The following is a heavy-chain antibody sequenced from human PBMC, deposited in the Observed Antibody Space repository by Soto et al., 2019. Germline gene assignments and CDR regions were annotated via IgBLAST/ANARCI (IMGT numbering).Heavy chain of an antibody. CDR3: ARHLRRDSVSTPFDF. V-gene: IGHV4-59*08. D-gene: IGHD3-10*01. CDR2: IYYNGNT. CDR1: GGSITSDY. Sequence: QVHLQESGPGLMKPSETLSLTCAISGGSITSDYWIWLRQPPGKGLEWIGYIYYNGNTNYNPSLKSRVTISVDTSKNQFSLKLSSVTAAYTAVYYCARHLRRDSVSTPFDFWGQGTLVTVSS. J-gene: IGHJ4*02.